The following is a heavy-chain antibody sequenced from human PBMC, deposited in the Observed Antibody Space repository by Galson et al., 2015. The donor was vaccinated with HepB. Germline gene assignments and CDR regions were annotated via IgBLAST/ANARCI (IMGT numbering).Heavy chain of an antibody. V-gene: IGHV3-7*01. J-gene: IGHJ3*02. CDR1: GFTFSSYW. CDR2: IKQDGSEK. Sequence: SLRLSCAASGFTFSSYWMSWVRQAPGKGLEWVANIKQDGSEKYYVDSVKGRFTISRDNAKNSLYLQMNSLRAEDTAVYYCARQYYYDSSGPSGAFDIWGQGTMVTVSS. D-gene: IGHD3-22*01. CDR3: ARQYYYDSSGPSGAFDI.